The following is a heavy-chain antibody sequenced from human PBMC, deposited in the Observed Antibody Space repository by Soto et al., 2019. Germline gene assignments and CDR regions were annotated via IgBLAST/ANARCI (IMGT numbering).Heavy chain of an antibody. D-gene: IGHD6-19*01. Sequence: GASVKVSCKASGYTFTSYAMHWVRQAPGQRLEWMGWINAGNGNTKYSQKFQGRVTITRDTSASTAYMELSSLRSEDTAVYYCARDHGGATYSSGWPTYYYYMDVWGKGTTVTVSS. CDR2: INAGNGNT. J-gene: IGHJ6*03. V-gene: IGHV1-3*01. CDR3: ARDHGGATYSSGWPTYYYYMDV. CDR1: GYTFTSYA.